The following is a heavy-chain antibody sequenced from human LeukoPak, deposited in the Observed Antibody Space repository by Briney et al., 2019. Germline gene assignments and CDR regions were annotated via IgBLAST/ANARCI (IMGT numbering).Heavy chain of an antibody. J-gene: IGHJ4*02. CDR1: GYTFNGYY. Sequence: ASVKVSCKASGYTFNGYYMHWVRQAPGQGIEWMGWINPKIGGTKYAQKFQDRVTMTRDTSNSTAYMELSRLTSDDTAVYYCTRHQGCSSTKCYRYFDYWGQGTLVTVSS. CDR2: INPKIGGT. D-gene: IGHD2-2*01. CDR3: TRHQGCSSTKCYRYFDY. V-gene: IGHV1-2*02.